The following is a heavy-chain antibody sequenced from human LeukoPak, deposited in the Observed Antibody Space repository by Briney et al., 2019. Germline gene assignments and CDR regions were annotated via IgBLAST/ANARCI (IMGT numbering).Heavy chain of an antibody. CDR1: GGSISSYY. CDR2: IYYSGST. CDR3: ARAGGYDCSGGSCYSKYWFDP. D-gene: IGHD2-15*01. J-gene: IGHJ5*02. Sequence: PSETLSLTCTVSGGSISSYYWSWIRQPPGKGLEWIGYIYYSGSTNYNPSLKSRVTISVDTSKNQFSLKLSSVTAADTAVYYCARAGGYDCSGGSCYSKYWFDPWGQGTLVTVSS. V-gene: IGHV4-59*12.